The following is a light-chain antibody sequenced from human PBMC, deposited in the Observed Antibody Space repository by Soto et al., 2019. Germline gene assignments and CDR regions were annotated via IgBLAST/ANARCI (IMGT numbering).Light chain of an antibody. J-gene: IGKJ5*01. V-gene: IGKV1-9*01. CDR3: QQFKSYPIT. CDR2: AAS. CDR1: QGISSD. Sequence: DIHLTQSPSFLSASVGDRFTITCGASQGISSDLAWYQQNPGKAPKLLIYAASTLQNGVPSTFSGSGSGTEFTLTISSLQPEDFATYYCQQFKSYPITFGQGTRLEIK.